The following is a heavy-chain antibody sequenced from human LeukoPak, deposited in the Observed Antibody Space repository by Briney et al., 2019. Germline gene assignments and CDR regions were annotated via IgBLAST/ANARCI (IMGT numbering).Heavy chain of an antibody. CDR1: GFTFSDYY. CDR2: ISSSGSTI. J-gene: IGHJ4*02. D-gene: IGHD5-24*01. Sequence: GGSLRLSCAASGFTFSDYYMSWIRQAPGKGLEWVSYISSSGSTIYYADSVKGRFTISRDNAKNSLYLQMNSLRAEDTAVYYCARGQRWLQLWEYYFDYWGQGTLVTVPS. V-gene: IGHV3-11*01. CDR3: ARGQRWLQLWEYYFDY.